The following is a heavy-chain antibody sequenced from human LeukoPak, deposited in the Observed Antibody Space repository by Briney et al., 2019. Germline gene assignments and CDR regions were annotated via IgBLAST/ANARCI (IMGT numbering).Heavy chain of an antibody. D-gene: IGHD6-13*01. CDR1: GFTFSSYA. J-gene: IGHJ4*02. V-gene: IGHV3-23*01. CDR2: ISGSGDRT. Sequence: GGSLRLSCAASGFTFSSYAMNWVRQAPGKGREWVSSISGSGDRTYYADSVNGRFTISRDNSKNTLYLQMNSLRAEDTAIYYCAKGGPYSSSWGGKFDHWGQGTLVTVSS. CDR3: AKGGPYSSSWGGKFDH.